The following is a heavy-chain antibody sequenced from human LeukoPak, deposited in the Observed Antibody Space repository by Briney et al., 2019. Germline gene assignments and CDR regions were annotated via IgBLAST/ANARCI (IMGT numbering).Heavy chain of an antibody. D-gene: IGHD6-13*01. CDR2: ISSSSSYI. J-gene: IGHJ4*02. CDR1: EFTFSSYN. CDR3: ARDVGISGWFYFAY. Sequence: GGSLRLSCAASEFTFSSYNMNWVRQAPGKGLEWVSSISSSSSYIYYADSVKGRFTISRDNAKNSLYLQMNSLRAEDTAVFYCARDVGISGWFYFAYWGQGTLVTVSS. V-gene: IGHV3-21*01.